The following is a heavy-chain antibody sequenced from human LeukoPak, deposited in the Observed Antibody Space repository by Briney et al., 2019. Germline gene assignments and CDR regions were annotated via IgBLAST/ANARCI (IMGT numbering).Heavy chain of an antibody. CDR2: INPNSGGT. Sequence: GASVKVSCKASGYTFTGHYMHWVRQAPGQGLEWMGWINPNSGGTDYGQKFQGRVTMTRDTSMSTAYMELSRVRSDDTAVYYCARDDPRYYYDSSGGLDYWGQGTLVTVSS. D-gene: IGHD3-22*01. CDR1: GYTFTGHY. V-gene: IGHV1-2*02. CDR3: ARDDPRYYYDSSGGLDY. J-gene: IGHJ4*02.